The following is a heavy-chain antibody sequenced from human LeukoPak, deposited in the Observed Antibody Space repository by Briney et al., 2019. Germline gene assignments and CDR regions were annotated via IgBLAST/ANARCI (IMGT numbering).Heavy chain of an antibody. CDR2: INPNSGDT. J-gene: IGHJ4*02. V-gene: IGHV1-2*06. Sequence: ASVNVSCKAFGYTFIGYYMHWVRQAPGQGPEWMGRINPNSGDTNYVQKFQGRVIMTRDTSISTAYMELSSLRSDDTAVYYCARESGVTGRFCDYWGQGTLVTVSS. D-gene: IGHD3-3*01. CDR3: ARESGVTGRFCDY. CDR1: GYTFIGYY.